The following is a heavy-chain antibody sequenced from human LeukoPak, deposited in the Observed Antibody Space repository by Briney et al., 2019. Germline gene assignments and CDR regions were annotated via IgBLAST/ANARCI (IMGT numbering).Heavy chain of an antibody. V-gene: IGHV4-59*08. CDR2: IYYSGST. CDR3: ARQARDWFDP. Sequence: SSETLSLTCTVSGGSISSYYWSWIRQPPGKGLEWIGYIYYSGSTTYNPSLKSRVTISVDTSKNQFSLKLSAVTAADTAVYYCARQARDWFDPWGQGTLVTVSS. CDR1: GGSISSYY. J-gene: IGHJ5*02.